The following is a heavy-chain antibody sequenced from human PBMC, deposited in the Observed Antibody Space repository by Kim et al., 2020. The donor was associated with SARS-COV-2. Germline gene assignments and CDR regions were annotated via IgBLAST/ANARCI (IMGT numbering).Heavy chain of an antibody. V-gene: IGHV1-24*01. J-gene: IGHJ6*02. CDR1: GYTLTELS. D-gene: IGHD6-19*01. Sequence: ASVKVSCKVSGYTLTELSMHWVRQAPGEGLEWMGGFDPEDGETIYAQKFQGRVTMTEDTSTDTAYMELSSLRSEDTAVYYCATAIAVAGTTIYYYYGMDVWGQGTTVTVSS. CDR2: FDPEDGET. CDR3: ATAIAVAGTTIYYYYGMDV.